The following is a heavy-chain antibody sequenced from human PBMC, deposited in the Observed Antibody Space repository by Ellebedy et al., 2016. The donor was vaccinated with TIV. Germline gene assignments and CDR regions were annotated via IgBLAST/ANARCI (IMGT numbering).Heavy chain of an antibody. V-gene: IGHV4-59*01. D-gene: IGHD5-18*01. Sequence: SETLSLTCTVSRGSFNGYYWSWIRQPPGKGLEWIGYIFSGGSTNYNPSLQSRVTISLDTSKNQFSLTLSAVSAADTAVYYCAREYSYVGPTHYWGQGILVTVSS. J-gene: IGHJ4*02. CDR1: RGSFNGYY. CDR3: AREYSYVGPTHY. CDR2: IFSGGST.